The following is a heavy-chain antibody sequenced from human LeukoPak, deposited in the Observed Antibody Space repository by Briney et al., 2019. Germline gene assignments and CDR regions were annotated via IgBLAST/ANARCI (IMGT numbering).Heavy chain of an antibody. CDR2: ISYDGSNK. J-gene: IGHJ4*02. V-gene: IGHV3-30*18. CDR1: GFTFSSYG. D-gene: IGHD3-22*01. CDR3: GKDRYYDSSGCFDF. Sequence: GGSMRLSSAASGFTFSSYGMHWDRQAPGKGLEWVAFISYDGSNKYYADSVKGRVTISRDNSKNTLYLQMNSLRAEDTAVYYCGKDRYYDSSGCFDFWGQGTLVTVSS.